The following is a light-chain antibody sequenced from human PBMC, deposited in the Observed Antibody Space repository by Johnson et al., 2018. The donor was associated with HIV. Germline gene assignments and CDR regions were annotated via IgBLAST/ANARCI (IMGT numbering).Light chain of an antibody. CDR2: DNN. CDR1: SSNIENNY. V-gene: IGLV1-51*01. Sequence: QSVLTKPPSVSAASGQKVDISCSGSSSNIENNYLSWYQQLPHTAPKLLISDNNKRPSGIPDRFSGSKSGATATLDITGLQTGDEADYYCGTWDNSLNVYVFGTGTKVTVL. J-gene: IGLJ1*01. CDR3: GTWDNSLNVYV.